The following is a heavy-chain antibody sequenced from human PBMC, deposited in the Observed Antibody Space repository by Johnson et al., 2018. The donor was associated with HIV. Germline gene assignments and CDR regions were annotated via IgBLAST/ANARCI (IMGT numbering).Heavy chain of an antibody. CDR1: GFTFSSYG. J-gene: IGHJ3*02. CDR3: ARGGVVHDAFDM. CDR2: ISYDGSNK. D-gene: IGHD2-2*01. V-gene: IGHV3-30*19. Sequence: QVQLVESGGGVVQPGGSLRLSCAASGFTFSSYGMHWVRQAPGKGLEWVAVISYDGSNKYYADSVKGRFTISRDNSKNTLYLQMGSLRPEDMTVFYCARGGVVHDAFDMWGQGTMVTVSS.